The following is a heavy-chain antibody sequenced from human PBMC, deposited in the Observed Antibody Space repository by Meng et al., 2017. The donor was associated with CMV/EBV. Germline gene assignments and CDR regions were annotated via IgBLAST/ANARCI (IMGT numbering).Heavy chain of an antibody. J-gene: IGHJ4*02. D-gene: IGHD2-2*02. Sequence: GGSLRLSCAASGFTFSDYYMSWIRQAPGKGLEWVSYISSSGSTIYYADSVKGRFTISRDNAKNSLYLQMNSLRAEDTAVYYCAKDLGYCSSTSCHNYFDYWGQGTLVTVSS. CDR3: AKDLGYCSSTSCHNYFDY. CDR1: GFTFSDYY. V-gene: IGHV3-11*04. CDR2: ISSSGSTI.